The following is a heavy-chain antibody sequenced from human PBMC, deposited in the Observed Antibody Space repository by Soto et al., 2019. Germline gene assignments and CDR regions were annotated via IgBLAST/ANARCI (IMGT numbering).Heavy chain of an antibody. Sequence: QVQLQQWGAGLLKTSETLSLTCAVYGGSFSGDYWIWIRQPPGQRLEWIGEINHSGSTNYNPSLKSRVTRSVDTSNNKVSRKLSSVTAADTAVYYGAIGRSGGSCYWDYWGQGTLVTVSS. CDR3: AIGRSGGSCYWDY. J-gene: IGHJ4*02. CDR2: INHSGST. V-gene: IGHV4-34*01. D-gene: IGHD2-15*01. CDR1: GGSFSGDY.